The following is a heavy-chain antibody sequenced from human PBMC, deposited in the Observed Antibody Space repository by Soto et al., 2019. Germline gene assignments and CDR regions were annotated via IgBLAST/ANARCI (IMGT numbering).Heavy chain of an antibody. CDR2: IYWDDDK. V-gene: IGHV2-5*02. D-gene: IGHD3-16*02. J-gene: IGHJ3*02. Sequence: QITLKESGPTLVKPTQPLTLTCTFSGFSLSTSGVGVGWIRQPPGKALEWLALIYWDDDKRYSPSLKSRLTITKDTSKNQVVLTMTNMDPVDTATYYCAHSNPDDYIWGSYRADAFDIWGQGTMVTVSS. CDR3: AHSNPDDYIWGSYRADAFDI. CDR1: GFSLSTSGVG.